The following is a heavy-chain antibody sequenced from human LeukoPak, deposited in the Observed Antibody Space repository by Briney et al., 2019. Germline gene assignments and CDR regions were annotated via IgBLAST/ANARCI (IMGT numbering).Heavy chain of an antibody. V-gene: IGHV3-48*03. D-gene: IGHD2-15*01. J-gene: IGHJ6*03. Sequence: GGSLSLSCAASGFTFSSYEINWVRQAPGKGLEWVSYISSSGSTIFYADSVKGRFTISRDNAKNSLYLQMNSLGAEDTAVYYCARGCSGGSCYSDYYYYYMDVWGKGTTVTIS. CDR3: ARGCSGGSCYSDYYYYYMDV. CDR2: ISSSGSTI. CDR1: GFTFSSYE.